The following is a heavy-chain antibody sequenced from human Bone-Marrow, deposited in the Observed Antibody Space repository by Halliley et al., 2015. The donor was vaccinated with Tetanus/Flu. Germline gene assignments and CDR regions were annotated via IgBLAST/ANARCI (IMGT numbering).Heavy chain of an antibody. J-gene: IGHJ4*02. CDR2: IYYSGST. D-gene: IGHD5-18*01. Sequence: TLSLTCTVSGGSISSYYWSWIRQPPGKGLEWIGNIYYSGSTNYNPSLKSRVTISVDTSKNQFSLKLSSVTAADTAVYYCARREYSYGYYYFDYWGQGTLVTVSS. CDR1: GGSISSYY. V-gene: IGHV4-59*01. CDR3: ARREYSYGYYYFDY.